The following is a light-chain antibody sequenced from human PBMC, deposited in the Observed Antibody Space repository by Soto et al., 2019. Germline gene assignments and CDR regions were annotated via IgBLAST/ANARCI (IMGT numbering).Light chain of an antibody. CDR1: QSVSNNY. CDR2: GAS. CDR3: QQYGASPYT. V-gene: IGKV3-20*01. J-gene: IGKJ2*01. Sequence: ETVLTQSQGTLSVSPGEGATLSCRASQSVSNNYLAWYQQKVGQAPRLLIYGASSRATGIPDRFSGSGSGTDFTLTISSLEPEDFAVYYCQQYGASPYTFGQGTKVDFK.